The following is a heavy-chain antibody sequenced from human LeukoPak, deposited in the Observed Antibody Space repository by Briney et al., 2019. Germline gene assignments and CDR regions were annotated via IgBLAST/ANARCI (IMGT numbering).Heavy chain of an antibody. V-gene: IGHV4-31*03. CDR1: GGSISSGGYY. D-gene: IGHD6-19*01. CDR3: ARGYSMQWLVPGY. CDR2: IYYSGST. J-gene: IGHJ4*02. Sequence: SETLSLTCTVSGGSISSGGYYWSWIRQHPGKGLEWIGYIYYSGSTYYNPSLKSRVTISVDTSKNQFSLKLSSVTAADTAVYYRARGYSMQWLVPGYWGQGTLVTVSS.